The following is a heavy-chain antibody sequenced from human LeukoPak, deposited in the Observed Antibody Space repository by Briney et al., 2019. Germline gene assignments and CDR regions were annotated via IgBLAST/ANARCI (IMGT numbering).Heavy chain of an antibody. Sequence: GGSLKLSCAVSGLTVSSNYMTWVRQPPGKGLEWVSVIYSGGTIYYADSVKGRFTISRDNSKNTLFLQMDSLRAEDTAAYYCAAVGSSIYWGQGTLVTVSS. V-gene: IGHV3-53*01. D-gene: IGHD1-26*01. CDR1: GLTVSSNY. J-gene: IGHJ4*02. CDR2: IYSGGTI. CDR3: AAVGSSIY.